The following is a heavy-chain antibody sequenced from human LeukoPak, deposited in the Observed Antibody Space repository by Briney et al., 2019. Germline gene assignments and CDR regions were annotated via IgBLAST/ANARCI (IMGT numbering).Heavy chain of an antibody. J-gene: IGHJ4*02. CDR2: ISSSGRTL. V-gene: IGHV3-48*03. CDR1: GFTFTSYE. D-gene: IGHD5-24*01. CDR3: ARASMATADFDY. Sequence: GGSLRLLCAASGFTFTSYEMNWVRQAPGKGLEWVSYISSSGRTLYYADSVKGRFTISRDNAKNSLYLQMNSLRAEDTAVYYCARASMATADFDYWGQGNLVTVSS.